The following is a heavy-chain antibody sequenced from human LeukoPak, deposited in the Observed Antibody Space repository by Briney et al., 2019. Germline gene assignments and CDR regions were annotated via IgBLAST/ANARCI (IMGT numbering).Heavy chain of an antibody. CDR2: ISAYNGDT. CDR1: GYTFTSYG. V-gene: IGHV1-18*01. D-gene: IGHD5-24*01. CDR3: ARGPEMATISGDYFDY. Sequence: ASVKVSCKASGYTFTSYGINWVRQAPGQGLEWMGWISAYNGDTNYAQKLQGRVTMTTDTSTSTAYMELRSLRSDDTAVYYCARGPEMATISGDYFDYWGQGTLVTVSS. J-gene: IGHJ4*02.